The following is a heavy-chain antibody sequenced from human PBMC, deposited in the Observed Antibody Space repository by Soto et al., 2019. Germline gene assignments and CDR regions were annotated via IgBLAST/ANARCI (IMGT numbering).Heavy chain of an antibody. Sequence: PGESLKISCKASGYKFTTFWLNWVRQTPGKGLGWLGRIDPTDSFTNYSPPFEGHVTISVDRYISTAYLQWNSLQASDTAIYYCARPASGGSRDAFDVWGQGTTVTVSS. CDR1: GYKFTTFW. J-gene: IGHJ3*01. CDR2: IDPTDSFT. CDR3: ARPASGGSRDAFDV. D-gene: IGHD2-15*01. V-gene: IGHV5-10-1*01.